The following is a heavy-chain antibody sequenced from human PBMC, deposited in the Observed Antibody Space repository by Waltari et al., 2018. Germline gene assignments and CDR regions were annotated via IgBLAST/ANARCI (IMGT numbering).Heavy chain of an antibody. CDR3: TRDRGAPATAMGFDS. D-gene: IGHD5-18*01. CDR1: GFPFTHYI. V-gene: IGHV3-66*01. J-gene: IGHJ4*02. CDR2: IYSEGHT. Sequence: EELLVESGGSFVRRGGSLRLSCSASGFPFTHYIINWVRQAPGKGLEWVSIIYSEGHTNYADSVKDRFIISRDNSKNTVDLQMNSLRVEDTAMYYCTRDRGAPATAMGFDSWGQGTLVTVSS.